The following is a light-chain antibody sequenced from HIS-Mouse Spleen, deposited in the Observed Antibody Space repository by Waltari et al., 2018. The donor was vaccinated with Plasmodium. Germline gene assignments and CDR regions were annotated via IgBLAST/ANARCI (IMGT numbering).Light chain of an antibody. Sequence: SYELTQPPSVSVSPGQTARITCSGDSLPKKNAYWYQQKADQAPVLVIYEDSKRPAGIPEGCSGSSSGTRATLTSSGAQVEDEADYYCYATDSSGNHRVFGGGTKLTVL. CDR1: SLPKKN. J-gene: IGLJ3*02. CDR2: EDS. V-gene: IGLV3-10*01. CDR3: YATDSSGNHRV.